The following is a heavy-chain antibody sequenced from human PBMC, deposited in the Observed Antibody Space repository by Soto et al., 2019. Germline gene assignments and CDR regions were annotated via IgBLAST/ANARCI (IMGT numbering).Heavy chain of an antibody. CDR1: GFTFSSYG. V-gene: IGHV3-33*01. CDR2: IWYDGSNK. CDR3: ARDPTTSSSWHDY. Sequence: GGSLRLSCAASGFTFSSYGMHWVRQAPGKGLEWVAVIWYDGSNKYYADSVKGRITISRDNSKNTLYLQMNSLRAEDTAVYYCARDPTTSSSWHDYWGQGTLVTVSS. D-gene: IGHD6-13*01. J-gene: IGHJ4*02.